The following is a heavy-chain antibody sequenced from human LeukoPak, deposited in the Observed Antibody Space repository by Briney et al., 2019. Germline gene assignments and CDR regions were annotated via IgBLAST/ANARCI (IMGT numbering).Heavy chain of an antibody. V-gene: IGHV4-4*09. J-gene: IGHJ6*03. CDR1: GGSISSYY. CDR2: IYTSGST. D-gene: IGHD2-2*02. Sequence: PSGTLSLTCTVSGGSISSYYWSWIRQPPGKGLEWIGYIYTSGSTNYNPSLKGRVTISVDTSKNQFSLKLSSVTAADTAVYYCARHSDIVVVPAAISYMDVWGKGTTVTVSS. CDR3: ARHSDIVVVPAAISYMDV.